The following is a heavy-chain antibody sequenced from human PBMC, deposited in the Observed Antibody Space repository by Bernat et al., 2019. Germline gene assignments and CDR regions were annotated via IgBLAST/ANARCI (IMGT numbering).Heavy chain of an antibody. CDR3: ARDSGIAVAGTNYYYYYGMDV. CDR1: GFTFSSYG. CDR2: IWYDGSNK. Sequence: QVQLVESGGGVVQPGRSLRLSCAASGFTFSSYGMHWVRQAPGKGLEWVAVIWYDGSNKYYADSVKGRFTISRDNSKNTLYLQMNSLRAEDTAVYYCARDSGIAVAGTNYYYYYGMDVWGQGTTVTVSS. J-gene: IGHJ6*02. D-gene: IGHD6-19*01. V-gene: IGHV3-33*01.